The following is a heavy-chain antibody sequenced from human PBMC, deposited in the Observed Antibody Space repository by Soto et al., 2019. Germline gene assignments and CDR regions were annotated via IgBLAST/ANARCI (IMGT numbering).Heavy chain of an antibody. Sequence: QVQLVQSGAEVKKPGSSVKVSCKASGGTFSSYTISWVRQAPGQGLEWMGRIIPILGLANYAQKFQGRVTITTDKSKSTAYLALSSLRSEDTAVYYCARGCRSPPCHFDLWGRGTLVTVSS. J-gene: IGHJ2*01. CDR2: IIPILGLA. CDR1: GGTFSSYT. D-gene: IGHD6-13*01. V-gene: IGHV1-69*02. CDR3: ARGCRSPPCHFDL.